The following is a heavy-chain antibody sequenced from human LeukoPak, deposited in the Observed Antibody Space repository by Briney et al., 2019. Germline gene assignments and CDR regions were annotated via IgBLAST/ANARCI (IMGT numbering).Heavy chain of an antibody. CDR2: TSYDGSSK. D-gene: IGHD6-13*01. CDR1: GFTFSSYA. V-gene: IGHV3-30-3*01. J-gene: IGHJ4*02. Sequence: GGSLRLSCAASGFTFSSYAMHWVRQAPGKGLEWVAVTSYDGSSKYYADSVKGRFTISRDNSRNTLYLQMNSLRAEDTAVYYCARDEGGSSCFDYWGQGTLVTVSS. CDR3: ARDEGGSSCFDY.